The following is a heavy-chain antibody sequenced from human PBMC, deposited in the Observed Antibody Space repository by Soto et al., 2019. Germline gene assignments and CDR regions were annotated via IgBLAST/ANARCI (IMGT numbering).Heavy chain of an antibody. V-gene: IGHV3-21*01. CDR2: ISSSSSYI. CDR3: ARAEARPPAYYYYYYGMDV. J-gene: IGHJ6*02. Sequence: PGGSLRLSCGASGFTFSSYGMNWVRQAPGKGLEWVSSISSSSSYIYYADSVKGRFTISRDNAKNSLYLQMNSLRAEDTAVYYCARAEARPPAYYYYYYGMDVWGQGTTVTVSS. D-gene: IGHD6-6*01. CDR1: GFTFSSYG.